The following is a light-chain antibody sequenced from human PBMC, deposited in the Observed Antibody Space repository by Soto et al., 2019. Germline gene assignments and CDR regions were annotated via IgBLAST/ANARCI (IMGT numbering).Light chain of an antibody. V-gene: IGLV2-14*01. Sequence: QSALTQPASVSGSPGQSITISCTGTSSDVGAYNYVSWYQQHPGKAPKLMVYDVSNRPSGVSNRFSGSKSGNTASLTISGLQAEDEADYHCSSYTTSSGYVFGTGTKLTVL. CDR2: DVS. J-gene: IGLJ1*01. CDR3: SSYTTSSGYV. CDR1: SSDVGAYNY.